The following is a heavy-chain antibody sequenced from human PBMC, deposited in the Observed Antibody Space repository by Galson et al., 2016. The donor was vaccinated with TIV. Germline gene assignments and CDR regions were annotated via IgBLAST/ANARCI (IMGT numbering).Heavy chain of an antibody. J-gene: IGHJ6*02. D-gene: IGHD3-10*01. CDR2: IYPGGSS. CDR1: GGSISGDY. Sequence: LSLTCTVSGGSISGDYWTWIRQPPGKGLEWIGYIYPGGSSNYNPSLTSRVTISEDTSRNQFSLRLTSVTAADTAVYYGGRIGSQGYHDYYYAIDVWGQGTTVSVSS. CDR3: GRIGSQGYHDYYYAIDV. V-gene: IGHV4-4*08.